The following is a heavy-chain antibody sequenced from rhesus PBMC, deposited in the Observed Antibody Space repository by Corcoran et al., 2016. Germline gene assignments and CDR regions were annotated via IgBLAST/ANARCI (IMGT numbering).Heavy chain of an antibody. V-gene: IGHV4-169*01. D-gene: IGHD3S6*01. CDR2: IYGSGSST. CDR1: GGSISSSY. Sequence: QLQLQESGPGLVKPSETLSVTCAVSGGSISSSYWSWIRQAPGKGLEWIGYIYGSGSSTNYTPSLKSRVTLSVDTSKNQLSLKLSSVTAADTAVYYCTTRSYWGQGVLVIVSS. J-gene: IGHJ4*01. CDR3: TTRSY.